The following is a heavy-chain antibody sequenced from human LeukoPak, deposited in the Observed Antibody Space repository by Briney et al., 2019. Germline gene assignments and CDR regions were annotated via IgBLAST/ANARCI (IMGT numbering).Heavy chain of an antibody. J-gene: IGHJ4*02. D-gene: IGHD3-3*01. CDR3: AREEAFQLEASLDQ. Sequence: GGSLRLSCAAAGFTFGDFGMHWVRQAPGKGLEWVALIWKDGSDEFYADSVKGRFTISRDNSRNTLSLQMNSLRGEDTAVYYCAREEAFQLEASLDQWGQGTLVTVSS. CDR1: GFTFGDFG. V-gene: IGHV3-33*01. CDR2: IWKDGSDE.